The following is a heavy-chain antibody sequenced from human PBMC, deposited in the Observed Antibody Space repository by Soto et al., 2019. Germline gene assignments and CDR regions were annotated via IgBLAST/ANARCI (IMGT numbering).Heavy chain of an antibody. D-gene: IGHD3-3*01. CDR2: INWDAVTT. CDR3: VKGDFWSASWFDP. CDR1: GFTFDDAS. Sequence: GSLRLSCAASGFTFDDASMHWVRQAPEKGLEWVSLINWDAVTTYYADSVKGRFTISRDNSKNSLFLQMHSLTTEDTALYYCVKGDFWSASWFDPRAHGPPLSVS. J-gene: IGHJ5*02. V-gene: IGHV3-43*01.